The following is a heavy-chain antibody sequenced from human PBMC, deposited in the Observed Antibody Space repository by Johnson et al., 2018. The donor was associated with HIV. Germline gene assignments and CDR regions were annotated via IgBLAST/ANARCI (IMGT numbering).Heavy chain of an antibody. CDR1: GLSFSNAW. Sequence: VQLVESGGGLVKPGGSLRLSCATSGLSFSNAWMSWVRQAPGKGLEWVGRIKSKTDGGTTDYAATVKGRVTISRDDSKNTLYLQMNSLKTEYTAVYYCTNPDTAMATGAFDIWGQGTMVTVSS. J-gene: IGHJ3*02. CDR2: IKSKTDGGTT. CDR3: TNPDTAMATGAFDI. D-gene: IGHD5-18*01. V-gene: IGHV3-15*01.